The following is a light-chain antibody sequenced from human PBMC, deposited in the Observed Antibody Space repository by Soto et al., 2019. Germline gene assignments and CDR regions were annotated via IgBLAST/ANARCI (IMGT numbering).Light chain of an antibody. J-gene: IGKJ1*01. Sequence: DIQMTQSPSTLSGSVGDRVTITCRASQTISSWLAWYQQKPGKAPKLLIYNASTLKSGVPSRFSGSGSGTEFTLTISSLQPDDFATYYCQHYNSYSEAFGQGTTVELK. CDR3: QHYNSYSEA. V-gene: IGKV1-5*03. CDR1: QTISSW. CDR2: NAS.